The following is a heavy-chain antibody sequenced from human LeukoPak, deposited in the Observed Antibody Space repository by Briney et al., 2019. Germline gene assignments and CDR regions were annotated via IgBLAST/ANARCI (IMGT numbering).Heavy chain of an antibody. V-gene: IGHV4-4*02. CDR1: GGSISSNNW. J-gene: IGHJ4*02. Sequence: PSETLSLTCAVSGGSISSNNWWIWVRQSPEKGLEWIGEIYHDGSTNYNPSLKSRVTISMDKSMNQLSLKLNFVTGADTAVYYCARDRGGYTYSHDYWGQGTLVTVSS. CDR2: IYHDGST. CDR3: ARDRGGYTYSHDY. D-gene: IGHD5-18*01.